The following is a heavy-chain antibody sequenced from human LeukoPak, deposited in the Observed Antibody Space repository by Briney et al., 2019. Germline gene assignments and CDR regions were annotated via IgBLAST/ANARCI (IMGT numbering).Heavy chain of an antibody. D-gene: IGHD1-26*01. Sequence: GGSLRLSCAASGFTFDDYAMHWVRQAPGKGLEWVSGISWNSGSIGYADSVKGRFTISRDNAKNSLYLQMNSLRAEDTAVYYCARDLMGATWAAFDIWGQGTMVTVSS. CDR2: ISWNSGSI. CDR1: GFTFDDYA. V-gene: IGHV3-9*01. CDR3: ARDLMGATWAAFDI. J-gene: IGHJ3*02.